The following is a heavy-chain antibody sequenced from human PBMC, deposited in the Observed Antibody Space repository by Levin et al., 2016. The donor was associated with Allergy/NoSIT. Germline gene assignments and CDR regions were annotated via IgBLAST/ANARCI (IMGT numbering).Heavy chain of an antibody. D-gene: IGHD3-22*01. J-gene: IGHJ4*02. CDR1: GFTFGTYT. V-gene: IGHV3-30-3*01. CDR3: ARGHYDTSGYYLGGSVDY. CDR2: ISYDGGNK. Sequence: LKISCAASGFTFGTYTMQWVRQAPGKGLEWVAVISYDGGNKNVADSVKGRFTISRDNSRNTLSLQMDSLGAEDTAVYYCARGHYDTSGYYLGGSVDYWGQGTLVTVSS.